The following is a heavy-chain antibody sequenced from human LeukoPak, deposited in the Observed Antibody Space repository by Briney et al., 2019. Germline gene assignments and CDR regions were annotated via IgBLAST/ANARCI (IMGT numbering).Heavy chain of an antibody. J-gene: IGHJ5*02. Sequence: SVKVSCKASGGTFSSYAISWVRQAPGQGLEWMGGIIPIFGTANYAQKFQGRVTITADKSTSTAYMELSSLRSEDTAVYYCARGYSSSWYFNWFDPWGQGTLVTVSS. CDR1: GGTFSSYA. CDR3: ARGYSSSWYFNWFDP. D-gene: IGHD6-13*01. CDR2: IIPIFGTA. V-gene: IGHV1-69*06.